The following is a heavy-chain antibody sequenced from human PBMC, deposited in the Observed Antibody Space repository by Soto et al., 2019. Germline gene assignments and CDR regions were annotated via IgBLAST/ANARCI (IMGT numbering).Heavy chain of an antibody. CDR2: ISANGQGI. D-gene: IGHD1-7*01. CDR3: AKDRNYPRDQFHY. CDR1: GFTFNTYA. Sequence: GSLRLACAASGFTFNTYALSWVRKAPGKGLEWVSAISANGQGIYYADSVRGRFTISRDNSKNTIFLHMDSLRAEDTAVYYCAKDRNYPRDQFHYWGQGTLVTVSS. J-gene: IGHJ4*02. V-gene: IGHV3-23*01.